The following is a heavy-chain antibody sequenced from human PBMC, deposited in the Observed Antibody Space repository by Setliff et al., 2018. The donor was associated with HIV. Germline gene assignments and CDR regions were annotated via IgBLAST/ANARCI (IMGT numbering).Heavy chain of an antibody. CDR1: GGSFSSSSYY. J-gene: IGHJ4*02. Sequence: SETLSLTCTVSGGSFSSSSYYWGWIRQPPGKGLEWIGNIYYSGSTYYNPSLRSRVTISKDTSKNQFSLHLTSVTAADTAVYYCARGTYDSRGYFFGYWGQGTLVTVSS. CDR3: ARGTYDSRGYFFGY. CDR2: IYYSGST. D-gene: IGHD3-22*01. V-gene: IGHV4-39*07.